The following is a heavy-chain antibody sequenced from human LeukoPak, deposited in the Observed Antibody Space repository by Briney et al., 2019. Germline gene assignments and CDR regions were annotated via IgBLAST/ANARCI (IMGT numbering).Heavy chain of an antibody. J-gene: IGHJ3*01. CDR3: ARADIKYYDVGV. CDR2: INWNGGST. D-gene: IGHD3-3*01. CDR1: GFTFDDYG. Sequence: GGSLRLSCAASGFTFDDYGMSWVRQAPGKGLEWVSGINWNGGSTGYADSVKGRFTISRDNAKNSLYLQMNSLRAEDTAVYYCARADIKYYDVGVWGQGTMVTVSS. V-gene: IGHV3-20*04.